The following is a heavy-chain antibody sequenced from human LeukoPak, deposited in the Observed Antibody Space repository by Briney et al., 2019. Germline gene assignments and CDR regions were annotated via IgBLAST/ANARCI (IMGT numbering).Heavy chain of an antibody. CDR1: GGSSSRYY. CDR3: ARGTSGSPVDY. J-gene: IGHJ4*02. D-gene: IGHD3-10*01. Sequence: PSETLSLTCSVSGGSSSRYYWNWIRQPQGGGLEWIGYIYDTGNTNYSPSLKSRVTISVDTSKNQFSLRLNSVTAADTAIYYCARGTSGSPVDYWGQGTLVTVSS. CDR2: IYDTGNT. V-gene: IGHV4-59*01.